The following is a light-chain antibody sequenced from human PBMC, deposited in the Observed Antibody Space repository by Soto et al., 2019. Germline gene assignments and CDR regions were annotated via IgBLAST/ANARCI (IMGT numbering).Light chain of an antibody. J-gene: IGKJ2*01. Sequence: EIVLTQSPATLSLSPGERATLSCGASQSVSNSYLAWYQQKPGLAPRLLIYDASSRATGIPDRFSGSGSGTDFTLTISRLEPEDFAVYYCQQYGSPPPYTFGQGTKLEI. CDR2: DAS. CDR3: QQYGSPPPYT. V-gene: IGKV3D-20*01. CDR1: QSVSNSY.